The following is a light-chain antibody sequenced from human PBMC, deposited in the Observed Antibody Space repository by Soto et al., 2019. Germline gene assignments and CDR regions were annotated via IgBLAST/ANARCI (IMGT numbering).Light chain of an antibody. J-gene: IGLJ2*01. V-gene: IGLV2-14*01. CDR1: SSDVGGYNY. Sequence: QSVLTQPASVSGSPGQSITISCTGTSSDVGGYNYVSWYKQHPGKAPKLMVYEVSNRPSGVSNRFSGSKSGNTPSLTISGLQAEDEADYDCSSYTSRSTLVIGGGTQLTVL. CDR3: SSYTSRSTLV. CDR2: EVS.